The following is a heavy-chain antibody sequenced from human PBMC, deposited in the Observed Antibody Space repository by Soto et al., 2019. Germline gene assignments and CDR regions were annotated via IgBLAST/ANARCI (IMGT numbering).Heavy chain of an antibody. Sequence: QVQLQQWGAGLLKPSETLSLTCAVYGGSFSGYYWSWIRQPPGKGLDWIGEINHSGSTNYNPSLMSRVTISVDTSKNLFSLKLSSVTAADTAVYYCARTLTATVTTGYDAFDIWGQGTMVTVSS. CDR2: INHSGST. CDR1: GGSFSGYY. J-gene: IGHJ3*02. CDR3: ARTLTATVTTGYDAFDI. D-gene: IGHD4-17*01. V-gene: IGHV4-34*01.